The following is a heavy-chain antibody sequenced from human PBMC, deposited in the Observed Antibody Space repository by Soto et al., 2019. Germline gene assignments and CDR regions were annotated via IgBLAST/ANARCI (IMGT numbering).Heavy chain of an antibody. CDR2: ISYSGRT. J-gene: IGHJ4*02. D-gene: IGHD4-17*01. CDR3: ARRRASDYGGNNHPYYFDR. CDR1: GASIITDNYF. V-gene: IGHV4-39*01. Sequence: PSETLSLTCSVSGASIITDNYFWVWIRQSPRRGLELIGSISYSGRTYDNPSLQSRATISVDTSKNQFSLKLTSVTTADTAVYYCARRRASDYGGNNHPYYFDRWGQGTLVTV.